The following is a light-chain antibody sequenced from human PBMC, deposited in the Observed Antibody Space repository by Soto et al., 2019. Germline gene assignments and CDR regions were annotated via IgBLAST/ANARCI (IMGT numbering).Light chain of an antibody. CDR3: QQYNNWPPMYT. CDR2: EAS. J-gene: IGKJ2*01. CDR1: QGVSNN. Sequence: EIVMTQSPATLPVSPGERVTLSCRTSQGVSNNLGWYQQKPGQAPRLLMYEASTRATSTPARFSGSGSGTEFTLTISNLQSEDLAVYYCQQYNNWPPMYTFGQGTKLEIK. V-gene: IGKV3-15*01.